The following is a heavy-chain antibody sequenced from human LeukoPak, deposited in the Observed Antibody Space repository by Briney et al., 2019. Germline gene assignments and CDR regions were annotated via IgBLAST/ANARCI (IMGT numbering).Heavy chain of an antibody. V-gene: IGHV3-21*01. CDR3: ARMVRGVSGDNWFDP. Sequence: PGRSLRLSCAASGFTFSSYSMNWVRQAPGKGLEWVSSISSSSSYIYYADSVKGRFTISRDNAKNSLYLQMNSLRAEDTAVYYCARMVRGVSGDNWFDPWGQGTLVTVSS. D-gene: IGHD3-10*01. CDR2: ISSSSSYI. CDR1: GFTFSSYS. J-gene: IGHJ5*02.